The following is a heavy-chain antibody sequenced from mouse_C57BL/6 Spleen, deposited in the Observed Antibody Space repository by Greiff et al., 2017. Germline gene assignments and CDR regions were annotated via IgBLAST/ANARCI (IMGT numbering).Heavy chain of an antibody. D-gene: IGHD2-5*01. CDR2: IHPNSGST. Sequence: QVQLQQSGAELVKPGASVKLSCKASGYTFTSYWMHWVKQRPGQGLEWIGMIHPNSGSTNYNEKFKSKATLTVDKSSSTAYMQRSSLTSEDSAVYYCARKGVTTTFDDWGQGTTLTVSS. J-gene: IGHJ2*01. CDR1: GYTFTSYW. CDR3: ARKGVTTTFDD. V-gene: IGHV1-64*01.